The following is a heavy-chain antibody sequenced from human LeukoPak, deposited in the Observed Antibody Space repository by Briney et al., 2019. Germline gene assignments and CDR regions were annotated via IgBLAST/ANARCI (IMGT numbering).Heavy chain of an antibody. J-gene: IGHJ4*02. CDR1: GYTFRGNY. V-gene: IGHV1-2*02. CDR2: IDANNGDT. CDR3: ARDPSSVTLYFFDY. D-gene: IGHD4-11*01. Sequence: ASEKVSCKASGYTFRGNYIHWLRQAPGQGLEWMGWIDANNGDTKSAQKFQGRVTVSRDTSISTAYMDLSSLSPDDAAVYYCARDPSSVTLYFFDYWGQGTLVTVSS.